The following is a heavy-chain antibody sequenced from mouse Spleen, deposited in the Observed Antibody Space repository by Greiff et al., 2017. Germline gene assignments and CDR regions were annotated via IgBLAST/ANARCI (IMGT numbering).Heavy chain of an antibody. CDR3: ARRAPYWYFDV. J-gene: IGHJ1*01. CDR1: GFAFSSYD. Sequence: EVKVVESGGGLVKPGGSLKLSCAASGFAFSSYDMSWVRQTPEKRLEWVAYISSGGGSTYYPDTVKGRFTISRDNAKNTLYLQMSSLKSEDTAMYYCARRAPYWYFDVWGAGTTVTVSS. V-gene: IGHV5-12-1*01. CDR2: ISSGGGST.